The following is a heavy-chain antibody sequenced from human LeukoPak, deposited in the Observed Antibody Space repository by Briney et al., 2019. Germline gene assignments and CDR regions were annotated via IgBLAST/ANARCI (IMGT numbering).Heavy chain of an antibody. Sequence: ASVKVSCKASGYTFTSYYMHWVRQAPGQGLEWMGIINPSGGSTNYAQKFQGRVTMTRDTSTNTVYMELSSLRSDDTAVYYCARDLTHRRNYDNSGYQIVPAFWGQGTLVTVSS. J-gene: IGHJ4*02. V-gene: IGHV1-46*01. D-gene: IGHD3-22*01. CDR2: INPSGGST. CDR3: ARDLTHRRNYDNSGYQIVPAF. CDR1: GYTFTSYY.